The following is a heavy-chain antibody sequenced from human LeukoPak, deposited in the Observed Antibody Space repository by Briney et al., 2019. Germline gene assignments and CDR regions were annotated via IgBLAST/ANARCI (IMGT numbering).Heavy chain of an antibody. CDR2: INPNSGGT. CDR3: ARGGKLWRLGELSFSYFDY. CDR1: GYTFTGYY. J-gene: IGHJ4*02. V-gene: IGHV1-2*04. D-gene: IGHD3-16*02. Sequence: ASVKVSCKASGYTFTGYYMHWVRQAPGQGLEWMGWINPNSGGTNYAQKFQGWVTMTRDTSISTAYMELSRLRSDDTAVYYCARGGKLWRLGELSFSYFDYWGREPWSPSPQ.